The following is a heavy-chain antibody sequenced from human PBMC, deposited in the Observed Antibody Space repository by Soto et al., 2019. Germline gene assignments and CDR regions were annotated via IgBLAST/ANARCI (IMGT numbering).Heavy chain of an antibody. CDR1: GYTFTSYY. CDR2: IDPSDSYT. V-gene: IGHV5-10-1*01. J-gene: IGHJ6*02. Sequence: GESLKISCEGSGYTFTSYYITWARQLPGKGLELMGRIDPSDSYTTYNPSFEGHVTISADKSIRTAYLQWTSLESSDTAMYYCARGDTAIGRKGVDXWGQGTPVTVS. CDR3: ARGDTAIGRKGVDX. D-gene: IGHD5-18*01.